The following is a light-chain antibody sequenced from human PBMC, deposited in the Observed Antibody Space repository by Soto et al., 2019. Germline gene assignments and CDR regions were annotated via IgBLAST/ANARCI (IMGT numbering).Light chain of an antibody. CDR3: LQHNSYPRT. CDR2: ATS. V-gene: IGKV1-17*01. Sequence: DIQMTQSPSSLSASVGDRVTITCRASQGIKSDLGWFQQKQGKAPKRLIYATSSSQSGVTSRLSGSGSGTEFTLTSSSLQPEDSATYYCLQHNSYPRTFGQGTKVEIK. J-gene: IGKJ1*01. CDR1: QGIKSD.